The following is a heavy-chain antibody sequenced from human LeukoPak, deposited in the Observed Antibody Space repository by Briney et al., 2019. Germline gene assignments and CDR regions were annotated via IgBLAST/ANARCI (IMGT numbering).Heavy chain of an antibody. V-gene: IGHV3-7*01. D-gene: IGHD2-15*01. CDR2: INQDGSEK. CDR3: ASRSSVAASGPG. J-gene: IGHJ4*02. CDR1: GFTFSSYW. Sequence: GGSLRFSCAASGFTFSSYWMSWVRQAPGKGLEWVANINQDGSEKYYVDSVKGRFTISRDNAKNSLYLQMSSLRAEDTALYYCASRSSVAASGPGWGQGTLVTVSS.